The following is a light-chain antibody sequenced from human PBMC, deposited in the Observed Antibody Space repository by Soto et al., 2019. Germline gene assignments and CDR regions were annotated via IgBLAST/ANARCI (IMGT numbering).Light chain of an antibody. J-gene: IGKJ1*01. Sequence: DIQMTQSPSSLSASVGDRVTITCRASQGISNYLAWYQQKPGKVPKLLIYAASTLQSGVPSRFSGSRSETGFTLTISSLQPEDVATYSCQKYNSAPRTFGQGTKVEIK. CDR2: AAS. V-gene: IGKV1-27*01. CDR1: QGISNY. CDR3: QKYNSAPRT.